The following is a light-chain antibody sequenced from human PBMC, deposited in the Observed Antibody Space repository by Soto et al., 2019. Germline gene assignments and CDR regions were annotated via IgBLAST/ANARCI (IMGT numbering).Light chain of an antibody. Sequence: QSVLTQPPSASGSPGQSVTISCTGTSSDVGGYNYVSWYQQHPGKAPKLMIYEVSKRPSGAPDRFSGSKSGNTASLTVSGLQAEDEADYYCSSYAGSNNYVFGTGTKLTVL. V-gene: IGLV2-8*01. CDR1: SSDVGGYNY. CDR2: EVS. CDR3: SSYAGSNNYV. J-gene: IGLJ1*01.